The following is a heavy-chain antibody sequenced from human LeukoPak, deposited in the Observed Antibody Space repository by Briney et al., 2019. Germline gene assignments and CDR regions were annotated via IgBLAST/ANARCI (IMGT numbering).Heavy chain of an antibody. V-gene: IGHV3-66*01. D-gene: IGHD5/OR15-5a*01. CDR2: IYSSGST. CDR3: ARATWVYQFDC. Sequence: GGSLRLSCAASGFTVRTNYVSWVRQAPGKGLEWVSVIYSSGSTYYADSVKNRFTISRDEFNNTVYLQMNSLRVEDTAVYYCARATWVYQFDCWGQGTLVTVSS. CDR1: GFTVRTNY. J-gene: IGHJ4*02.